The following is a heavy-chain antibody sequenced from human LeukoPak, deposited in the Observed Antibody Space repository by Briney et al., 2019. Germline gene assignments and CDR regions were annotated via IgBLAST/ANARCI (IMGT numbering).Heavy chain of an antibody. V-gene: IGHV3-23*01. Sequence: AGGSLRLSCAASGFSFGSYAMSWVRQAPGKGLEWVSVISVSGDSTYYADSVKGRFTISRDNSKNTLHPQMNSLRAEDTAVYYCAKGLRGQQLVLGYFDYWGQGTLVPVSS. J-gene: IGHJ4*02. D-gene: IGHD6-13*01. CDR3: AKGLRGQQLVLGYFDY. CDR2: ISVSGDST. CDR1: GFSFGSYA.